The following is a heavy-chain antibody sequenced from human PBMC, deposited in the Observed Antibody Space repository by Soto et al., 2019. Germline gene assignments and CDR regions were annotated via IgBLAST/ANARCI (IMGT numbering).Heavy chain of an antibody. D-gene: IGHD3-22*01. CDR1: GYTFTSYG. Sequence: ASVKVSCKASGYTFTSYGINWVRQAPGQGLEWMGWISAYNGNTNYAQKVQGRVTMTTDTSTSTAYMELRSLRSDDTAVYYCARDFHYYDSSGLGYWGQGTLVTVSS. CDR3: ARDFHYYDSSGLGY. CDR2: ISAYNGNT. J-gene: IGHJ4*02. V-gene: IGHV1-18*04.